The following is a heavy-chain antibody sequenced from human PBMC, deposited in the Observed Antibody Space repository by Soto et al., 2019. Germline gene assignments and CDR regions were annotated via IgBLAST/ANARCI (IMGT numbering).Heavy chain of an antibody. Sequence: GGSLRLSCAASGFTFRSYSINWVRQAPGKGLEWVSSISSGSTYIYYADSVKGRFTISRDNAKNSLYLQMNSLRAEDTAVYYCARGGSSSPYYFDYWGQGTLVTVSS. CDR1: GFTFRSYS. CDR2: ISSGSTYI. V-gene: IGHV3-21*01. J-gene: IGHJ4*02. CDR3: ARGGSSSPYYFDY. D-gene: IGHD6-13*01.